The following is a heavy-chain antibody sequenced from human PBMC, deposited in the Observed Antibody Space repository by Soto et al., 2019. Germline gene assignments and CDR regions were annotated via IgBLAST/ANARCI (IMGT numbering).Heavy chain of an antibody. D-gene: IGHD2-2*01. CDR2: ISGSGHKT. CDR3: ADGGYCSGTSCYGGMDV. J-gene: IGHJ6*02. CDR1: GFTFSSYA. V-gene: IGHV3-23*01. Sequence: GSLRLSCAASGFTFSSYAMSWVRQAPGKGLEWVSAISGSGHKTNYADSVKGRFTISRDNPKNTLYLQMNSLRAEDTAVYYCADGGYCSGTSCYGGMDVWGQGTTVTV.